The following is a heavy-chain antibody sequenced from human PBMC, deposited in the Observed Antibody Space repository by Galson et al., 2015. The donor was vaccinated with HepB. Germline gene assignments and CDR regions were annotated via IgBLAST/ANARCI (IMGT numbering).Heavy chain of an antibody. CDR1: GFTFDDYT. CDR3: AKDIKAGNWNDGLRYYGMDV. D-gene: IGHD1-1*01. CDR2: ISWDGGST. V-gene: IGHV3-43*01. J-gene: IGHJ6*02. Sequence: SLRLSCAASGFTFDDYTMHWVRQAPGKGLEWVSLISWDGGSTYYADSVKGRFTISRDNSKNSLYLQMNSLRTEDTALYYCAKDIKAGNWNDGLRYYGMDVWGQGTTVTVSS.